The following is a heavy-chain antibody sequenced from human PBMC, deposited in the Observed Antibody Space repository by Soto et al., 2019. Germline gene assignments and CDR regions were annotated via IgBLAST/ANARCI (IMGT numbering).Heavy chain of an antibody. CDR1: GYPFTSYG. CDR3: ARDRLLAVTGLLHY. V-gene: IGHV1-18*01. Sequence: QVKLVQSGAEVKKPGASVKVSCKTSGYPFTSYGINWVRQAPGQGPEWMGWISAYNGKTSYTQKFQGRVTMTTDTSTSTAYMELRSLRPDDTAVYYCARDRLLAVTGLLHYWGQGTLVTVSS. D-gene: IGHD2-21*02. J-gene: IGHJ4*02. CDR2: ISAYNGKT.